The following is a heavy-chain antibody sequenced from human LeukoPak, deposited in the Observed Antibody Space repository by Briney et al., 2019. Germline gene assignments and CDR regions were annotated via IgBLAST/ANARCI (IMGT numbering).Heavy chain of an antibody. CDR2: IYESGSA. CDR1: GVSTSGHY. CDR3: ARVDFGGNSPMFDY. Sequence: SETLSLTCTVPGVSTSGHYWSWIRQPPGKGLEWIGYIYESGSAIYNPSLKSRVTISGDTSKNQLSLKLSSLTAADTAVYYCARVDFGGNSPMFDYWGQGTLVTVSS. J-gene: IGHJ4*02. D-gene: IGHD4-23*01. V-gene: IGHV4-59*11.